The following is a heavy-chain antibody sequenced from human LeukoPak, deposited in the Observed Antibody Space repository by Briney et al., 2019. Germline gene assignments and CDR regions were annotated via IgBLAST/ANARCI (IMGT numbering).Heavy chain of an antibody. D-gene: IGHD3-3*01. CDR1: GFTFSSYA. J-gene: IGHJ6*02. CDR3: AKGNYDFWSGSDV. CDR2: ISGSGGST. Sequence: PGGSLRLSCGVSGFTFSSYAMSWVRQAPGKGLEWVSGISGSGGSTYYADSVKGRFTISRDNSKNTLYLQMNSLRAEDTAVYYCAKGNYDFWSGSDVWGQGTTVTVSS. V-gene: IGHV3-23*01.